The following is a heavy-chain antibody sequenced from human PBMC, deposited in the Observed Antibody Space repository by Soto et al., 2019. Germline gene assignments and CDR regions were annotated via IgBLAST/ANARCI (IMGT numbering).Heavy chain of an antibody. CDR3: ARAAQAMTAVTNVFDY. CDR1: GGTFSSYA. J-gene: IGHJ4*02. D-gene: IGHD4-17*01. Sequence: QVQLVQSGAEVKKPGSSVKVTCKASGGTFSSYAISWVRQAPGQGLEWMGGIIPIFGPANYAQKFQGRVTVTADESTSTAYMELSSLRSEDTAVYYCARAAQAMTAVTNVFDYWGQGTLVTVSS. V-gene: IGHV1-69*12. CDR2: IIPIFGPA.